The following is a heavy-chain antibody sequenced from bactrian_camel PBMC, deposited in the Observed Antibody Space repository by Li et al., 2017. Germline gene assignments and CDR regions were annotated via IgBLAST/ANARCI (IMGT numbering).Heavy chain of an antibody. D-gene: IGHD2*01. CDR1: GFTFSSYW. V-gene: IGHV3S6*01. Sequence: HVQLVESGGGLVQAGGSLRLSCAASGFTFSSYWMYWVRQAPGKGLEWISDTLNDGSRSFYAESVKGRFTVSRDNAKMTLYLRMSSLKPEDTAVYYCVADSLNRGGSPIRQGTQVTVS. J-gene: IGHJ4*01. CDR2: TLNDGSRS.